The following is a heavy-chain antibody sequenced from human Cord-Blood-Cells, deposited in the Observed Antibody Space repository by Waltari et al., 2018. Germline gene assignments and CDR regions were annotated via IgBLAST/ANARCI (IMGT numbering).Heavy chain of an antibody. J-gene: IGHJ4*02. CDR1: GGSISSSSYS. D-gene: IGHD5-18*01. CDR2: IYYSGST. V-gene: IGHV4-39*01. CDR3: ARLGERGYSYGRDY. Sequence: QLQLQESVPGLVKPSETLSLTCTVSGGSISSSSYSWGWIRQPPGKGLEWIGSIYYSGSTYYNPSLKSRVTISVDTSKNQFSLKLSSVTAADTAVYYCARLGERGYSYGRDYWGQGTLVTVSS.